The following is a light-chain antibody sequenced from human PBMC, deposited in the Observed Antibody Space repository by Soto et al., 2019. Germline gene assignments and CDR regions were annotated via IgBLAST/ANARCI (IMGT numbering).Light chain of an antibody. V-gene: IGLV1-40*01. CDR2: GNN. CDR1: SSNLGAPYD. J-gene: IGLJ1*01. CDR3: SSYTSSSLYV. Sequence: QSVLTQPPSVSGAPGQTVIISCSGSSSNLGAPYDVNWFRQLPGTVPRLLIYGNNNRPSGVSDRFSGSRSGNTASLTISGLQAEDEADYYCSSYTSSSLYVFGTGTKVTVL.